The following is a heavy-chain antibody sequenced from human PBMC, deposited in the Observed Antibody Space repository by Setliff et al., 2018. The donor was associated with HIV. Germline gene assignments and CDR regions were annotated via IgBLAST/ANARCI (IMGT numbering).Heavy chain of an antibody. CDR3: TTGFGSPAAAPD. CDR1: GYTFTSYA. J-gene: IGHJ4*02. CDR2: ISAGSGNT. D-gene: IGHD6-25*01. V-gene: IGHV1-3*01. Sequence: ASVKVSCKASGYTFTSYAMHWVRQAPGQRLEWMGWISAGSGNTKYSQKFQGRVTITRDTSASTVYMELSTLRSEDTAVYYCTTGFGSPAAAPDWGQGTLVTVSS.